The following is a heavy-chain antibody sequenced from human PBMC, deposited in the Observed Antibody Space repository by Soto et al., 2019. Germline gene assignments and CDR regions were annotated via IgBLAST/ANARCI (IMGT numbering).Heavy chain of an antibody. CDR3: ARGRGAGYCTNGLCLKNYYYYMYV. V-gene: IGHV4-34*01. CDR2: INHSGST. CDR1: GGSFSGYY. Sequence: SETLSLTCAVYGGSFSGYYWSWIRQPPGKGLEWIGEINHSGSTNYNPSLKSRVTISVDTSKNQFSLKLSSVTAADTAVYYCARGRGAGYCTNGLCLKNYYYYMYVWGKGTTVTVSS. J-gene: IGHJ6*03. D-gene: IGHD2-8*01.